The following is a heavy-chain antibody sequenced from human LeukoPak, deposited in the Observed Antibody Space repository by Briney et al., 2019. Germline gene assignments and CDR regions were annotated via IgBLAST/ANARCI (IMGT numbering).Heavy chain of an antibody. CDR1: GYSFTSYW. Sequence: GESLKISCKGSGYSFTSYWIGWARQMPGKGLEWMGIIYPGDSDTRYSPSFQGQVTISADKSISTAYLQWSSLKASDTAMYYCARRHRNVLLWFGESESFDYWGQGTLVTVSS. CDR3: ARRHRNVLLWFGESESFDY. CDR2: IYPGDSDT. J-gene: IGHJ4*02. D-gene: IGHD3-10*01. V-gene: IGHV5-51*01.